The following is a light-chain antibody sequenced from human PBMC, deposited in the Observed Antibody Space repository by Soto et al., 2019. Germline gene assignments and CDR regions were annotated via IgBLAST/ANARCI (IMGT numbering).Light chain of an antibody. CDR1: SSDVGAYNY. J-gene: IGLJ1*01. CDR2: GVT. CDR3: SSYTSTTTLIV. V-gene: IGLV2-14*01. Sequence: QSVLTQPASVSGSPGQSITISCTGTSSDVGAYNYVSWYQQLPGTAPKLMVYGVTIRPSGVSNRFSGSKSGNTASLTISGLQAEDEADYYCSSYTSTTTLIVFGTGTKVTV.